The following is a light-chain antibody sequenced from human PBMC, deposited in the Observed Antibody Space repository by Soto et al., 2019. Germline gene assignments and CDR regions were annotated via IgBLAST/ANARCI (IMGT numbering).Light chain of an antibody. CDR3: QQYGNSPYT. J-gene: IGKJ2*01. V-gene: IGKV3D-20*01. Sequence: EIVLTQSPATLSLSPGERATLSCGASQSVSSSYLAWYQQKPGLAPRLLIYDASSRATGITDRFSGSGSGTDFTLTISRLEPEEFAVYYCQQYGNSPYTFGQGTKLEIK. CDR2: DAS. CDR1: QSVSSSY.